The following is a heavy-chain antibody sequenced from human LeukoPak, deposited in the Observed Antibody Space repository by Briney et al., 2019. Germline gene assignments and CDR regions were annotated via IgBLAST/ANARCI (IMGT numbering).Heavy chain of an antibody. CDR2: IYHRGNT. D-gene: IGHD3-3*01. Sequence: PSETLSLTCTVSGYSISSSYYWGWIRQPPGKGLEWIGSIYHRGNTYYNPSLKSRVTISVDTSKKQFSLKLSSVTAADTAVYYCASSVEGYYYYYMDVWGRGATVTISS. J-gene: IGHJ6*03. CDR3: ASSVEGYYYYYMDV. CDR1: GYSISSSYY. V-gene: IGHV4-38-2*02.